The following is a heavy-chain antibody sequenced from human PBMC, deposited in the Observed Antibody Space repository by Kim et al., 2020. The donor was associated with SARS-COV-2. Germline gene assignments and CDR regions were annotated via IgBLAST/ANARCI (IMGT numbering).Heavy chain of an antibody. CDR1: GFSVGSNY. V-gene: IGHV3-53*01. D-gene: IGHD3-10*01. CDR3: ARDEVTGGSGTGNFDC. CDR2: IFADGTA. Sequence: GGSLRLSCAASGFSVGSNYMSWVRQAPGKGLEWVSVIFADGTAFYTDSVRGRFTISRDNSRNTVYLQMNSLRTEDTAVYYCARDEVTGGSGTGNFDCWGQGKMVTVSS. J-gene: IGHJ4*01.